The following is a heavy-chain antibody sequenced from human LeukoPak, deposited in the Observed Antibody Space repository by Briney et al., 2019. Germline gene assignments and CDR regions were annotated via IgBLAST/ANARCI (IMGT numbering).Heavy chain of an antibody. CDR3: ARGYYYDSSGYYYDLNAFDI. CDR1: GYTFTTYA. V-gene: IGHV1-3*01. J-gene: IGHJ3*02. CDR2: INAGNGNT. D-gene: IGHD3-22*01. Sequence: ASVKVSCKASGYTFTTYAMHWVRQAPGQRLEWMGWINAGNGNTKYSQKFQGRVTITRDTSASTAYMELSSLRSEDTAVYYCARGYYYDSSGYYYDLNAFDIWGQGTMVTVSS.